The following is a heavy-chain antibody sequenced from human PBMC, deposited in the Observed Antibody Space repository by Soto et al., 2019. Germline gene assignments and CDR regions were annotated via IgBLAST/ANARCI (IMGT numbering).Heavy chain of an antibody. Sequence: QVQLVQSGAEVKKPGASVKVSCKASGYTFTSYGITWVRQAPGQGLEWMGWISAYNGNTNYAQKPKGRVTMPTDTSTSTACMVMRSRXSDVXAXYXXARDGGYGSGSHWGQGTLVIVSS. CDR3: ARDGGYGSGSH. D-gene: IGHD3-10*01. J-gene: IGHJ4*02. CDR1: GYTFTSYG. V-gene: IGHV1-18*01. CDR2: ISAYNGNT.